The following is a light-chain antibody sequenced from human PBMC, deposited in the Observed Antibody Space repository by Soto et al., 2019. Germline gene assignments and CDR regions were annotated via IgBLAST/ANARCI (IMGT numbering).Light chain of an antibody. CDR1: QTVSSNY. V-gene: IGKV3-20*01. CDR3: QQYGSSPPT. J-gene: IGKJ4*01. CDR2: GAT. Sequence: EIVLTQSPGTLSVPLGETATLSCRASQTVSSNYVAWYQQKPGQAPRLLIYGATNRATGVPDNFSGGGSGTAFTLTIFSLEPADTAIYSCQQYGSSPPTFGGGTKVEIK.